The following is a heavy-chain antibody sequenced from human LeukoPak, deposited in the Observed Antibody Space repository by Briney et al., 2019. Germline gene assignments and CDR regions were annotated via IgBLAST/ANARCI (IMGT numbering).Heavy chain of an antibody. J-gene: IGHJ4*02. CDR2: IRYDGSNK. CDR3: ANGILWFGELLDDY. V-gene: IGHV3-30*02. Sequence: GGSLRLSCAASEFTFSSYGMYWVRQAPGKGLEWVAFIRYDGSNKYYADSVKGRFTISRDNSKNTLYLQMNSLRAEDTAVYYCANGILWFGELLDDYWGQGTLVTVSS. CDR1: EFTFSSYG. D-gene: IGHD3-10*01.